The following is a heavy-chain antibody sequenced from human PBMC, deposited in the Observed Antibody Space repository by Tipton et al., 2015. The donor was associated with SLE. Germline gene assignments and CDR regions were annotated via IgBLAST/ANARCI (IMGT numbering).Heavy chain of an antibody. V-gene: IGHV4-34*01. CDR3: ARLRVLYGMDV. Sequence: TLSLTCAVYGGSFSGYYWSWIRQPPGKGLEWLGEINHSGSTNYNPSLKSRVTISVDTSKNQFSLRLSSVTAADTALYYCARLRVLYGMDVWGQGTTVTVSS. J-gene: IGHJ6*02. D-gene: IGHD3-10*01. CDR1: GGSFSGYY. CDR2: INHSGST.